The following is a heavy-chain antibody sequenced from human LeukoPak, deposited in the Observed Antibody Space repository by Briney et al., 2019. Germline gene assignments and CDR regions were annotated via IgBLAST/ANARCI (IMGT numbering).Heavy chain of an antibody. J-gene: IGHJ4*02. CDR2: ISYDGSNK. CDR1: GFTFSSYA. V-gene: IGHV3-30*04. Sequence: GRSLRLSCAASGFTFSSYAIHWVRQAPGKGLEWVAVISYDGSNKNYADSVKGRFTISRDNSKNTLYLQMNSLRAEDTAVYYCAKDQTYFDYWGQGTLVTVSS. CDR3: AKDQTYFDY.